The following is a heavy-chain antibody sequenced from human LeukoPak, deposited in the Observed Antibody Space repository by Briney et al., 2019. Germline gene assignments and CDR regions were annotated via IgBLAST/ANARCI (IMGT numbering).Heavy chain of an antibody. J-gene: IGHJ4*02. V-gene: IGHV3-21*04. CDR2: ISSSSSYI. Sequence: GGSLRLSCAASGFTFSSYSMNWVRQAPGKGLEWVSSISSSSSYIYYADSVKGRFTISRDNAKNSLYLQMNSLRAEDTALYYCAKASAYDSSGYYFDYWGQGTLVTVSS. D-gene: IGHD3-22*01. CDR3: AKASAYDSSGYYFDY. CDR1: GFTFSSYS.